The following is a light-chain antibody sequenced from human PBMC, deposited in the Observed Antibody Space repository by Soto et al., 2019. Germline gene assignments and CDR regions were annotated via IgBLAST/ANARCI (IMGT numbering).Light chain of an antibody. J-gene: IGLJ2*01. Sequence: QSALTQPRSVSGSPGESVTISCSGTSSDVGSYNYVSWYQQYPGKAPKVMLYDVSKRPSEVPVRFSGSKSGNTASLTISGLQAEDEAEYFCCSYSGSDSLLFGGGTKLTVL. CDR1: SSDVGSYNY. V-gene: IGLV2-11*01. CDR3: CSYSGSDSLL. CDR2: DVS.